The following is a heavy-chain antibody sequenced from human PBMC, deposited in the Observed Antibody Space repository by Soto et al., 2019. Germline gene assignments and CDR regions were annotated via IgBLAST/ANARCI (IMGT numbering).Heavy chain of an antibody. V-gene: IGHV3-7*01. CDR3: ARALDFWSAYFDY. CDR1: GFTVSSYW. D-gene: IGHD3-3*01. CDR2: IKHDESEK. Sequence: PGGYLRLSCAASGFTVSSYWMSWVRQAPGKGLEGVANIKHDESEKYYVDSVKGRFTISRDNSKNMLYLQMNSLRAEDTAVYYCARALDFWSAYFDYWGQGSLVTVSS. J-gene: IGHJ4*02.